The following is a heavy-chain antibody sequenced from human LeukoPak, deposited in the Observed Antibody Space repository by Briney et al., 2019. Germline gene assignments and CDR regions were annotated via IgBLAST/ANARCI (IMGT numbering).Heavy chain of an antibody. CDR1: GFTFSSYW. CDR3: ARDGTAPGLYFDL. D-gene: IGHD6-13*01. J-gene: IGHJ4*01. CDR2: IKQDGSEK. Sequence: PGGSLRLSCAVSGFTFSSYWMNWVRQAPEKGLEWVASIKQDGSEKSYVDSVKGRFTISRDNAKNSLYLQMTSLRAEDTAVYYCARDGTAPGLYFDLWGQGTLVTVSS. V-gene: IGHV3-7*01.